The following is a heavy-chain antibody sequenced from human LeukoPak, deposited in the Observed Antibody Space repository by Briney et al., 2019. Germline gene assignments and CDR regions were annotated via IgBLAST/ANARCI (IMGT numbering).Heavy chain of an antibody. CDR2: ISSSSSYI. D-gene: IGHD4-23*01. V-gene: IGHV3-21*01. Sequence: KTGGSLRLSCAASGFTFSSYSMNWVRQAPGKGLEWVSSISSSSSYIYYADSVKGRFTISRDNAKNSLYLQMNSLRAEDTAVYYCASLGYAGKSDAFDIWGQGTMVTVSS. J-gene: IGHJ3*02. CDR1: GFTFSSYS. CDR3: ASLGYAGKSDAFDI.